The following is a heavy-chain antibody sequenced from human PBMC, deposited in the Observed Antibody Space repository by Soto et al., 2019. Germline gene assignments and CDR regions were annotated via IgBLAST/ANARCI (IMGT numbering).Heavy chain of an antibody. J-gene: IGHJ4*02. CDR1: GFTFSNAW. D-gene: IGHD6-19*01. V-gene: IGHV3-15*01. CDR2: IKSKIDGGTM. CDR3: AKDQDRYSSGWYKLNYFDY. Sequence: GGSLRLSCAASGFTFSNAWMSWVRQAPGKGLEWVARIKSKIDGGTMDHAAPVKGRFTISRDDSKNTLYLQMDSLETEDTAVYYCAKDQDRYSSGWYKLNYFDYWGQGTLVTVSS.